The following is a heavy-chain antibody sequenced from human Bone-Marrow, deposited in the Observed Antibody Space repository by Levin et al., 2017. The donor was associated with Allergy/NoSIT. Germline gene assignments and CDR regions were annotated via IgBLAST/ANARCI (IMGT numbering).Heavy chain of an antibody. CDR2: IDREADET. D-gene: IGHD6-19*01. J-gene: IGHJ3*01. CDR1: GDTLTELS. Sequence: ASVKVSCKVSGDTLTELSMHWVRQLPGKGLEWMAGIDREADETFYAEQFEGRLTMTEDTSTDTAYMDLSSLRFDDTAVYYCATGKSSDWSGFDFWGQGTMVTVSS. CDR3: ATGKSSDWSGFDF. V-gene: IGHV1-24*01.